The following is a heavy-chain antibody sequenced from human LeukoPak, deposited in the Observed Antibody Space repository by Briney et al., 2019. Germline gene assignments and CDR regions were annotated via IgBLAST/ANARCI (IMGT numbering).Heavy chain of an antibody. J-gene: IGHJ4*02. CDR1: GYTFTGYY. V-gene: IGHV1-2*02. Sequence: ASVRVSCKASGYTFTGYYMHWVRQAPGQGLEWMGWINPNSGGTNYAQKFQGRVTITADKSTSTAYMELSSLRSEDTAVYYCARAGRDGYNWVAGYFDYWGQGTLVTVSS. CDR2: INPNSGGT. D-gene: IGHD5-24*01. CDR3: ARAGRDGYNWVAGYFDY.